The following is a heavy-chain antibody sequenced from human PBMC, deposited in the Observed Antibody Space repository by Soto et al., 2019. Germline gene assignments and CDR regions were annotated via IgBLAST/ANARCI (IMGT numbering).Heavy chain of an antibody. J-gene: IGHJ4*02. Sequence: GASVKVSCKASGYTFTSYGISWVRQAPGQGLEWMGWISAYNGNTNYAQKLQGRVTMTTDTSTSTAYMELRSLRSDDTAVYYCAREEDYYDSNATMSYWGQGTLVTVSS. D-gene: IGHD3-22*01. CDR2: ISAYNGNT. V-gene: IGHV1-18*01. CDR1: GYTFTSYG. CDR3: AREEDYYDSNATMSY.